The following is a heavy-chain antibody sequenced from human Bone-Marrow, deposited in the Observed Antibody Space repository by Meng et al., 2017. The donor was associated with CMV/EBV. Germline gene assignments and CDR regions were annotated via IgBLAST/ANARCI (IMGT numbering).Heavy chain of an antibody. Sequence: ASVKDSCKASGYTFPSQYCHGVRQAPGQGLGWMGWIHPHRGDTNYAQQSQGRVTLTRDTSINTGYMELTRLTSADTAVYYCARDNNWGPADWGRGKRVNGAS. CDR2: IHPHRGDT. J-gene: IGHJ4*02. CDR1: GYTFPSQY. CDR3: ARDNNWGPAD. D-gene: IGHD7-27*01. V-gene: IGHV1-2*02.